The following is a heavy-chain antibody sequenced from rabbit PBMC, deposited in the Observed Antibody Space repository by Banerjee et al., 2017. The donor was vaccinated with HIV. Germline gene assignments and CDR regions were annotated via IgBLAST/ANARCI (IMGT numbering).Heavy chain of an antibody. J-gene: IGHJ4*01. CDR3: ARDLAGVIGWNFNL. Sequence: QSLEESGGDLVKPGASLTLTCKASGFSFSSNYWLCWVRQAPGKGLEWIACIGAASTYYATWAKGRFTISKTSSTTVTLQMTSLTAADTATYFCARDLAGVIGWNFNLWGPGTLVTVS. V-gene: IGHV1S40*01. CDR1: GFSFSSNYW. D-gene: IGHD4-1*01. CDR2: IGAAST.